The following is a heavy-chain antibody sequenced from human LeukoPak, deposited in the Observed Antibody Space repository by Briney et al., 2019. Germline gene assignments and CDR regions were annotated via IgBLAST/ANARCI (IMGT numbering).Heavy chain of an antibody. D-gene: IGHD6-6*01. CDR1: GFTFSSYA. Sequence: SGGSLRLSCAASGFTFSSYAMSWVRQAPGKGLEWVSAISGSGGSTYYADSVKGRFTISRDNSKNTLYLQMNSLRAEDTAVYYCAKTLYSSIAARPFDPWGQGTLVTVSS. CDR2: ISGSGGST. J-gene: IGHJ5*02. V-gene: IGHV3-23*01. CDR3: AKTLYSSIAARPFDP.